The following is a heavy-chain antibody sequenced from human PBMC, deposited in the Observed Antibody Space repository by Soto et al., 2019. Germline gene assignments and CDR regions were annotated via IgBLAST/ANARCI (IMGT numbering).Heavy chain of an antibody. CDR3: VLVVTGIRGYYFDY. D-gene: IGHD2-21*02. CDR2: TRNKANSYTT. J-gene: IGHJ4*02. CDR1: GFTFIDHY. V-gene: IGHV3-72*01. Sequence: EVQLVESGGGFVQPGGSLRLACAASGFTFIDHYMDWVLQAPGKGREWVGRTRNKANSYTTEYAATVKGRFTISRDDSTNSMYLKMNSLKTADTDVYYCVLVVTGIRGYYFDYWGQGTLVTVSS.